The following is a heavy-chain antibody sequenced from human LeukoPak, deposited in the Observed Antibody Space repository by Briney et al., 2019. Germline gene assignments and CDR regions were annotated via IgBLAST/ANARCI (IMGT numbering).Heavy chain of an antibody. Sequence: GSLRLSCAASGFTFRNYWMHWVRQAPGKALVWVSRINIDGSTRYADSVEGRFTISRDNAKNTLYLQMNSLRAEDTAVYYCARAGGSGWFDPWGQGTLVTVSS. CDR2: INIDGST. D-gene: IGHD3-10*01. V-gene: IGHV3-74*01. CDR3: ARAGGSGWFDP. J-gene: IGHJ5*02. CDR1: GFTFRNYW.